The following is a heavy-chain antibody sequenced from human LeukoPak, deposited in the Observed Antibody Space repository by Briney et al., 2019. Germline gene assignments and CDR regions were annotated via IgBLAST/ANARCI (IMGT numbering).Heavy chain of an antibody. Sequence: PGGSLRLSCVGSGFTVSSSFMSWVRQAPGKGLEWVSNLYNDAFDSATHYTDSVKGRFTISRDTSKNTLSLQMNSLRGDDTAVYYCAKGSIMLWVGGQGTQVTVSS. CDR2: LYNDAFDSAT. D-gene: IGHD2-8*01. CDR3: AKGSIMLWV. J-gene: IGHJ4*02. CDR1: GFTVSSSF. V-gene: IGHV3-53*01.